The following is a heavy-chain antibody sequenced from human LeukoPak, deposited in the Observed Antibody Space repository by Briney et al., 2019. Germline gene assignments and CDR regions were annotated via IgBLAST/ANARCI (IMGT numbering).Heavy chain of an antibody. D-gene: IGHD3-16*01. CDR3: ARGTGGEGGFDY. CDR1: GFTFSSYD. Sequence: GGSLRLSCAASGFTFSSYDMHWVRQAPGKGLEWVSAIGTAGDTYYPGSVKGRFTISRENAKNSLYLQMNSLRAGDTAVYYCARGTGGEGGFDYWGQGTLVTVSS. V-gene: IGHV3-13*04. J-gene: IGHJ4*02. CDR2: IGTAGDT.